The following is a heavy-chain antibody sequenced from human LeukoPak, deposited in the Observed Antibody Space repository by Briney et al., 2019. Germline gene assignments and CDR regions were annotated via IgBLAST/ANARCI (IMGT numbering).Heavy chain of an antibody. J-gene: IGHJ6*03. Sequence: SETLSLTCSVSGVSISSSNSYWGWIRQPPGKGLEWIGSIYYTGNTYYNASVKSQVSISIDTSKNQFSLKLSSVTAADTAVYYCARGGYYYYYMGVWGKGTTVTISS. V-gene: IGHV4-39*01. CDR3: ARGGYYYYYMGV. CDR2: IYYTGNT. CDR1: GVSISSSNSY.